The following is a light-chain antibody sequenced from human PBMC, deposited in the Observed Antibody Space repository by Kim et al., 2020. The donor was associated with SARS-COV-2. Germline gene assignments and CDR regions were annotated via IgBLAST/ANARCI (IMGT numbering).Light chain of an antibody. CDR1: SSNIGSRD. V-gene: IGLV1-47*01. CDR3: STWDDSLPGRV. CDR2: RTD. J-gene: IGLJ3*02. Sequence: GQGVNISGSGSSSNIGSRDVFWYQHLPGTAPKLLISRTDQRPSGVPDRFSGSKSGTSASLAISGLRSEDEAIYYCSTWDDSLPGRVFGGGTQLTVL.